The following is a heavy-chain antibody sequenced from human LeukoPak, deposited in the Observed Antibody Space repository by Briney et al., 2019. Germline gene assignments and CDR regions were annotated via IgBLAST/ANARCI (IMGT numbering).Heavy chain of an antibody. CDR3: AKDLGYAPDI. CDR1: GFTFSSYA. D-gene: IGHD2-2*01. CDR2: ISGSGGST. Sequence: GGSLRLSCAASGFTFSSYAMSWVHQAPGKRLEWVSAISGSGGSTYYADSVKGRFTISRDNSKNTLYLQMNSLRAEDTAVYYCAKDLGYAPDIWGQGTMVTVSS. V-gene: IGHV3-23*01. J-gene: IGHJ3*02.